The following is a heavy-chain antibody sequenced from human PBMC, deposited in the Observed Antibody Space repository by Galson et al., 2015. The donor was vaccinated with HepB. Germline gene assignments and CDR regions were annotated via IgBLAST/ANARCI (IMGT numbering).Heavy chain of an antibody. CDR1: GFTFSSYS. CDR3: VRDLPGSSVYN. D-gene: IGHD3-22*01. V-gene: IGHV3-48*04. CDR2: ISSSRTTI. J-gene: IGHJ4*02. Sequence: SLRLSCAASGFTFSSYSMNWVRQAPGKGLEWVSYISSSRTTIYYADSVKGRFTISRDNAKNSLYLQMTSLRADDTALYYCVRDLPGSSVYNWGQGTLVTVSS.